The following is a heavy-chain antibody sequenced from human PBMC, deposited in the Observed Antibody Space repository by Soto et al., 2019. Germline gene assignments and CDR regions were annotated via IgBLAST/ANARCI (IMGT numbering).Heavy chain of an antibody. Sequence: ESGGGLVKPGGSLRLSCAASGFTFSSYSMNWVRQAPGKGLEWVSSISSSSSYIYYADSVKGRFTISRDNAKNSLYLQMNSLRAEDTAVYYCARRGQLVYWFDPWGQGTLVTVSS. J-gene: IGHJ5*02. V-gene: IGHV3-21*01. D-gene: IGHD6-13*01. CDR1: GFTFSSYS. CDR3: ARRGQLVYWFDP. CDR2: ISSSSSYI.